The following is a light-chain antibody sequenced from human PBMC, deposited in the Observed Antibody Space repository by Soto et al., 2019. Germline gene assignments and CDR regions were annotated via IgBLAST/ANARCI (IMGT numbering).Light chain of an antibody. V-gene: IGKV1-5*03. CDR1: QSISSW. J-gene: IGKJ2*01. Sequence: DIQMTQSPSTLSASVGDRVTISCRASQSISSWLAWYQQKPGKAPKLLIYKASSLESGVPSRFSGSGSGTGFTLTISCLQPDDFATYYCQQYNSYSGYTFGQGTKLELK. CDR3: QQYNSYSGYT. CDR2: KAS.